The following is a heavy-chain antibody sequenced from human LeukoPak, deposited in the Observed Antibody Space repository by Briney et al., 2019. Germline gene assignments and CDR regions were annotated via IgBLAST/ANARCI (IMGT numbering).Heavy chain of an antibody. CDR3: ARFGVPYGVDV. CDR1: GFTFSTYW. V-gene: IGHV3-7*04. CDR2: IKPDGSEK. D-gene: IGHD3-16*01. J-gene: IGHJ6*02. Sequence: GGSLRLSCAASGFTFSTYWMSWVRQAPRKGLEWVANIKPDGSEKDYVDSLKGRFTISRDNAKNSLYLQVNSLRAEDTAVYYCARFGVPYGVDVWGQGTTVTVSS.